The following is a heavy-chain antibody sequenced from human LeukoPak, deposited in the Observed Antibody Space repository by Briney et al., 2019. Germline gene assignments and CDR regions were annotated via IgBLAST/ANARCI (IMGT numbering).Heavy chain of an antibody. CDR1: GGSISSGGYS. CDR2: IYYSGST. Sequence: SETLSLTCTVSGGSISSGGYSWSWIRQPPGKGLEWIGYIYYSGSTNYNPSLKSRVTISVDTSKNQFSLKLSSVTAADTAVYYCARVPAALDAFDIWGQGTMVTVSS. V-gene: IGHV4-61*08. J-gene: IGHJ3*02. D-gene: IGHD2-2*01. CDR3: ARVPAALDAFDI.